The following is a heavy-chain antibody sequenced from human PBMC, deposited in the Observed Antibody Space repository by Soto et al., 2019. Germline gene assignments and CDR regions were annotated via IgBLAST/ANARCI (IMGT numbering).Heavy chain of an antibody. J-gene: IGHJ4*02. CDR1: GYTFTHYD. CDR3: ASGGWGPPFDF. CDR2: MNPNTGNT. D-gene: IGHD3-16*01. Sequence: QVQLVQSGADMKKPGASVKVSCKASGYTFTHYDINWVRQATGQGLEWMGWMNPNTGNTGFAQKFQDRVNMTRNTSISTAYMELSRLRSEDTALYFCASGGWGPPFDFWGQGTPVTVSA. V-gene: IGHV1-8*01.